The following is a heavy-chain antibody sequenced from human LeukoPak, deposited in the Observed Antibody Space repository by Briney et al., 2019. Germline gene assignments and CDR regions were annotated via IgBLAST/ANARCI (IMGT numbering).Heavy chain of an antibody. CDR2: ISSSSSTI. CDR3: ARGQLVGPVDY. CDR1: GFTFSSYS. D-gene: IGHD6-13*01. J-gene: IGHJ4*02. V-gene: IGHV3-48*01. Sequence: GGSLRLSCAASGFTFSSYSMNWVRQAPGKGLEWVSYISSSSSTIYYADSVKGRFTISRDNAKNSLYLQMNSLRAEDTAVYYCARGQLVGPVDYWGQGTLVTVSS.